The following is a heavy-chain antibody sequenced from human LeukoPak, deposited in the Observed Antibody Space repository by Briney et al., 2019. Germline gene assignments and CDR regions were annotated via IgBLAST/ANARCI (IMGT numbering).Heavy chain of an antibody. Sequence: ASVKVSCKASGYTFTGYYIHWVRQAPGQGLEWMGWINPNSGGTNYAQKFQGRVTMTRDTSISTAYMELSRLRSDDTAVYYCARDSEMATITLGYYFDYWGQGTLVTVSS. D-gene: IGHD5-24*01. CDR1: GYTFTGYY. CDR3: ARDSEMATITLGYYFDY. J-gene: IGHJ4*02. V-gene: IGHV1-2*02. CDR2: INPNSGGT.